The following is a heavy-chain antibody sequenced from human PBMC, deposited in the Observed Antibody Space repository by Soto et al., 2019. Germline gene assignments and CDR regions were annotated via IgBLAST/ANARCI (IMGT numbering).Heavy chain of an antibody. CDR2: IKHDGSEK. CDR3: AIITRGFSMDV. Sequence: GGSLILSCAASGFTFSGYWMSWVRQTPGKGLEWVANIKHDGSEKYYVDSVKGRFTISRDNAKNSLFLEMNSLRAEDTAVFYCAIITRGFSMDVWGQGTTVTVSS. V-gene: IGHV3-7*01. CDR1: GFTFSGYW. J-gene: IGHJ6*02. D-gene: IGHD1-20*01.